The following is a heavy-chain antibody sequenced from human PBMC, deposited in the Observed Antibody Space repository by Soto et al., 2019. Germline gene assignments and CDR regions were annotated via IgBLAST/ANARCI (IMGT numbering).Heavy chain of an antibody. D-gene: IGHD6-13*01. V-gene: IGHV4-59*01. CDR1: GGSISSYY. J-gene: IGHJ4*02. CDR3: AREHRGSSYIDY. CDR2: IYYSGST. Sequence: SETLSLTCTVSGGSISSYYWSWIRQPPGKGLEWIGYIYYSGSTNYNPSLKSRVTISVDTSKNQFSLKLSSVTAADTAVYYCAREHRGSSYIDYWGQGTLVTVSS.